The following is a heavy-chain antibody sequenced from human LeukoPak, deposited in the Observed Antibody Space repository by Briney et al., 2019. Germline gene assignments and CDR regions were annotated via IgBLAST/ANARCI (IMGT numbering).Heavy chain of an antibody. D-gene: IGHD1-14*01. V-gene: IGHV4-59*08. J-gene: IGHJ4*02. CDR1: GDSIVGYY. Sequence: SETLSLTCNVSGDSIVGYYWGWIRQPPGKGLEWIASIFYSGSTNSNPSLKSRVTISLDTSKNQFSLKLSSVTAADTAMYYCARHRGSNLNRSFDFWGQGALVTVSS. CDR3: ARHRGSNLNRSFDF. CDR2: IFYSGST.